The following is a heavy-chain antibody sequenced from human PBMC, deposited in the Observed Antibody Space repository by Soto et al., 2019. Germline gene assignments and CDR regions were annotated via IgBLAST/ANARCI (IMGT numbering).Heavy chain of an antibody. Sequence: PSQTLSLTCAISGDSVSSNSAAWNWIRQSPSRGLEWLGRTCYRSKWYNDYAVSVKSRITINPDTSKNQFSLQLNSVTPEDTAVYYCARGSSGWYEDYYYGMDVWGQGTTVTVSS. D-gene: IGHD6-19*01. J-gene: IGHJ6*02. CDR1: GDSVSSNSAA. V-gene: IGHV6-1*01. CDR3: ARGSSGWYEDYYYGMDV. CDR2: TCYRSKWYN.